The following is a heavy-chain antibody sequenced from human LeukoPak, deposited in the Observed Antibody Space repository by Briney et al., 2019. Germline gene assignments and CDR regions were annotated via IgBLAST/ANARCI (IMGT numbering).Heavy chain of an antibody. Sequence: EASVKVSCKASGYTFTSYDINWVRQATGQGLEWMGWMNPNSGNTGYAQKFQGRVTMTEDTSTDTAYMELSSLRSEDTAVYYCATSDASTMIVVASRAFDIWGQGTMVTVSS. CDR2: MNPNSGNT. CDR3: ATSDASTMIVVASRAFDI. J-gene: IGHJ3*02. CDR1: GYTFTSYD. V-gene: IGHV1-8*01. D-gene: IGHD3-22*01.